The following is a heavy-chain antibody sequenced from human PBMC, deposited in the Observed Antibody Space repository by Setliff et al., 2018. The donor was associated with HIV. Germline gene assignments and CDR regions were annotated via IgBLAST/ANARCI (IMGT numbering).Heavy chain of an antibody. J-gene: IGHJ6*03. CDR1: GGSISSSSYY. CDR3: VREYSGVYPDFSFYIDV. CDR2: IYSAGST. Sequence: SETLSLTCTVSGGSISSSSYYWGWIRQPAGKGLEWIGHIYSAGSTDYNPSLKSRVTMSIDMSKNQVSLKLRSVTAADMAIYYCVREYSGVYPDFSFYIDVWGKGTTVTVSS. V-gene: IGHV4-61*09. D-gene: IGHD5-12*01.